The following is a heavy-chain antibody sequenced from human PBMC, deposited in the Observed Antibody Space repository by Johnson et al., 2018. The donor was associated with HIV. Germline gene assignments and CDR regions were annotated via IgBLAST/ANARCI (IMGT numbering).Heavy chain of an antibody. CDR3: ARERDSGSYGDAFDI. D-gene: IGHD1-26*01. V-gene: IGHV3-74*01. Sequence: EVQLVESGGGLVQPGGSLRLSCVASGFTFSSYWMHWVRQAPGKGLVWVSRINSDGSSTCYADSVKGRFTISRDNAKNTLYLQMNSLRAEETAVYYCARERDSGSYGDAFDIWGQGTMVTVSS. J-gene: IGHJ3*02. CDR2: INSDGSST. CDR1: GFTFSSYW.